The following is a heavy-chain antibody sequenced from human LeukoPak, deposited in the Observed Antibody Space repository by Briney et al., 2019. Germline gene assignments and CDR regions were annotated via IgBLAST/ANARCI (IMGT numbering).Heavy chain of an antibody. CDR3: ARDLNGYSSSCHGI. V-gene: IGHV4-39*02. Sequence: PSETLSLTCTVSGGSISSTTYYWGWIRQPPGKGLEWIGSIYYSGSTYFNPSLKTRVTISVDTSKNHFSLRLSSVTAADTAVYYCARDLNGYSSSCHGIWGQGTLVTVSS. J-gene: IGHJ4*02. CDR2: IYYSGST. D-gene: IGHD6-13*01. CDR1: GGSISSTTYY.